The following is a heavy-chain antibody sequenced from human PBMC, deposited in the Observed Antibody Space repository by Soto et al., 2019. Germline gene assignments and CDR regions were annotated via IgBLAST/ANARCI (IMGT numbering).Heavy chain of an antibody. Sequence: ASVKVSCKASGYTFTSYDINWVRQAPGQGLEWMGIINPSGGSTSYAQKFQGRVTMTRDTSTSTVYMELSSLRSEDTAVYYCARDLGILTGSPGHYYYGMDVWGQGTTVTVSS. CDR1: GYTFTSYD. CDR2: INPSGGST. D-gene: IGHD3-9*01. V-gene: IGHV1-46*01. CDR3: ARDLGILTGSPGHYYYGMDV. J-gene: IGHJ6*02.